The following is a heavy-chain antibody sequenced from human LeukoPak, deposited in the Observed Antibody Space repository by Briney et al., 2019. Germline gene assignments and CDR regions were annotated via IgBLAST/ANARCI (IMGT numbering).Heavy chain of an antibody. Sequence: PSQTLSLTCTVPGGSISTYYWSWIRQPPGKGLEWIGYFHYSGTTNYNPSLKSRVTISVDTSKNQFSLKLSSVTAADTAVYYCARDLNYDYVWGSYRRAFDIWGQGTMVTVSS. CDR1: GGSISTYY. V-gene: IGHV4-59*01. J-gene: IGHJ3*02. D-gene: IGHD3-16*02. CDR3: ARDLNYDYVWGSYRRAFDI. CDR2: FHYSGTT.